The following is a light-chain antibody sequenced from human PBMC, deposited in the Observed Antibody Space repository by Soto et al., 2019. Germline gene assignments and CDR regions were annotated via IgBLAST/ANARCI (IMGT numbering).Light chain of an antibody. Sequence: EIVLTQSPGTLSLSPGERATLSCRASQSVSSSYLAWYQQKPGQAPRLLIYGAASRATGIPDRFSGSGSETDFTLTISSLEPEDFAVYYCQQRSNWPHSITVGKGTRLEIK. CDR1: QSVSSSY. J-gene: IGKJ5*01. V-gene: IGKV3D-20*02. CDR2: GAA. CDR3: QQRSNWPHSIT.